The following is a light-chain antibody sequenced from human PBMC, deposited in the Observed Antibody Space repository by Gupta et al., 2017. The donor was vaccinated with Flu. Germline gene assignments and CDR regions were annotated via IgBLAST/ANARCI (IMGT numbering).Light chain of an antibody. J-gene: IGKJ2*01. Sequence: EIVLTQSPGSLSLSPGERATLSCRASQSVSRKFFAWFQQKPGQAPRLLIYAASNRVTGIPEKFSGSGSGTDFALTISRLEPEDFAVYYCQQYGASPYTFGQGTKLEIK. CDR3: QQYGASPYT. V-gene: IGKV3-20*01. CDR2: AAS. CDR1: QSVSRKF.